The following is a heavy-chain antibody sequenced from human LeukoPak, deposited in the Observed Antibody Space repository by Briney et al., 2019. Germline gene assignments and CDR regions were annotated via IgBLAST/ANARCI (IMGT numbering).Heavy chain of an antibody. Sequence: GGSLRLSCATSGFTFTTFWMHWVRQAPGKGLVWVSRINHDGCSTNYADSVKGRFTISRDNAKNTVYLQMNSLRAEDTAVYYCTRDPRRLDYWGQGTLVTVSS. CDR1: GFTFTTFW. V-gene: IGHV3-74*01. CDR2: INHDGCST. CDR3: TRDPRRLDY. J-gene: IGHJ4*02.